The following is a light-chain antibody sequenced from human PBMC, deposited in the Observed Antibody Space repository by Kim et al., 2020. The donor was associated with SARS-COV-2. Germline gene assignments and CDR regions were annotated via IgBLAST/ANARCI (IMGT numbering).Light chain of an antibody. CDR1: QGISSY. J-gene: IGKJ2*01. CDR3: QQYYSYPLYT. Sequence: IRMTQSPSSLSASTGDRVTITCRASQGISSYLAWYQQKPGKAPKLLIYAASILQSGVPSRFSGSGSGTDFTLTISCLQSEDFATYYCQQYYSYPLYTFGQGTNLEI. CDR2: AAS. V-gene: IGKV1-8*01.